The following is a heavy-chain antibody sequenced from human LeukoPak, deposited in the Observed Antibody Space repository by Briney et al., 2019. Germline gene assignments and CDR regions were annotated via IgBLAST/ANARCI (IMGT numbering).Heavy chain of an antibody. V-gene: IGHV4-34*01. CDR3: ARGSSAHDFDY. CDR1: GGSFSDYY. CDR2: INHSGST. Sequence: PSGTLSLTCAVYGGSFSDYYWSWIRQPPEKGLEWIGEINHSGSTNYNPSLKSRVTISLDTSKNQFSLKLSSVTAADTPVYYCARGSSAHDFDYWGQGTLVTVSS. J-gene: IGHJ4*02. D-gene: IGHD2-15*01.